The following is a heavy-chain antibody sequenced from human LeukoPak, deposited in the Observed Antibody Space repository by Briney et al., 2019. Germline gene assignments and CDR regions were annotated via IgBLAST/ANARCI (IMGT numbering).Heavy chain of an antibody. J-gene: IGHJ4*02. CDR2: IYHSGST. D-gene: IGHD4-23*01. V-gene: IGHV4-30-2*01. Sequence: SETLSLTCTVSGGSISSGGYYWSWIRQPPGKGLEWIGYIYHSGSTYYNPSLKSRVTISVDRSKNQFSLKLSSVTAADTAVYYCARVTPPDDYGGNSDYWGQGTLSPSPQ. CDR3: ARVTPPDDYGGNSDY. CDR1: GGSISSGGYY.